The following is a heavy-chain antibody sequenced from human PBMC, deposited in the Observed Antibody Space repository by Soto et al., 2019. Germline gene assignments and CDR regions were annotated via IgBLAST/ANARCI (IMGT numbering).Heavy chain of an antibody. CDR1: GYTFTSYG. Sequence: GASVKVSCKASGYTFTSYGISWVRQAPGQRLEWMGWISAGNGNTKYSQKFQGRVTITRDTSASTAYMELSSLRSEDTAVYYCARGRGSGDLDYWGQGTLVTVSS. V-gene: IGHV1-3*01. D-gene: IGHD2-15*01. J-gene: IGHJ4*02. CDR3: ARGRGSGDLDY. CDR2: ISAGNGNT.